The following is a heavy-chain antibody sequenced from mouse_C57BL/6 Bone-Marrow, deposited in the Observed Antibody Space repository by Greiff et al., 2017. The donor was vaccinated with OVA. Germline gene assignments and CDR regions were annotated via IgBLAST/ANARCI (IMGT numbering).Heavy chain of an antibody. CDR3: TRQLRLRGYYAMDY. CDR1: GYTFTDYE. Sequence: VKLQESGAELVRPGASVTLSCKASGYTFTDYEMHWVKQTPVHGLEWIGAIDPETGGTAYNQKFKGKAILTADKSSSTAYMELRSLTSEDSAVYYCTRQLRLRGYYAMDYWGQGTSVTVSS. J-gene: IGHJ4*01. D-gene: IGHD3-2*02. CDR2: IDPETGGT. V-gene: IGHV1-15*01.